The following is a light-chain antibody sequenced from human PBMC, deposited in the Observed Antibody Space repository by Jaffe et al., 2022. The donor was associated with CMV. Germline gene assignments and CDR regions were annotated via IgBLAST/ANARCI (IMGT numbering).Light chain of an antibody. Sequence: DIVMTQSPLSLPVTPGEPASISCRSSQSLLHSNGYNYLDWYLQKPGQSPQLLIYLGSNRASGVPDRFSGSGSGTDFTLKISRVEAEDVGVYYCMQALHHDDWTFGQGTKVEIK. CDR2: LGS. CDR3: MQALHHDDWT. J-gene: IGKJ1*01. V-gene: IGKV2-28*01. CDR1: QSLLHSNGYNY.